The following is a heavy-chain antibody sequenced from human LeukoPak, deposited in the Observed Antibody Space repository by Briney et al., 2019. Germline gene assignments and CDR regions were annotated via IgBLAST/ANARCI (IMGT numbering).Heavy chain of an antibody. CDR1: GYTFTSYD. J-gene: IGHJ6*02. Sequence: ASVKVSCKASGYTFTSYDINWVRQATGQGLEWMGWMNPNSGNTGYAQKFQGRVTMTRNTSISTAYMELSSLRSKDTAVYYCARRYSSGWYVDYYYYYGMDVWGQGTTVTVSS. CDR3: ARRYSSGWYVDYYYYYGMDV. D-gene: IGHD6-19*01. V-gene: IGHV1-8*01. CDR2: MNPNSGNT.